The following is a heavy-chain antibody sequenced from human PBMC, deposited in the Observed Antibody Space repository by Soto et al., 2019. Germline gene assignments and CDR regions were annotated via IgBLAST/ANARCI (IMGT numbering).Heavy chain of an antibody. V-gene: IGHV1-24*01. J-gene: IGHJ6*02. D-gene: IGHD3-22*01. Sequence: ASVKVSCKVSGYTLTELSMHWVRQAPGKGLEWMGGFDPEDGETIYAQKFQGRVTMTEDTSTDTAYMELSSLRSEDTAVYYCATAPVRPYDSSGYPNYYYYGMDVWGQGTTVTAP. CDR1: GYTLTELS. CDR3: ATAPVRPYDSSGYPNYYYYGMDV. CDR2: FDPEDGET.